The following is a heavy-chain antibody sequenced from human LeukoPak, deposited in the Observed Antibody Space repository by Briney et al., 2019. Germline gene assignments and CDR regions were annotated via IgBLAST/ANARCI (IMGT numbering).Heavy chain of an antibody. CDR1: GFTFSSYW. V-gene: IGHV3-7*01. J-gene: IGHJ5*02. Sequence: GGSLRLSCAASGFTFSSYWMSWVRQAPGKGLEWVANIKQDGSEKYYVDSVKGRFTISRDNAKNSLYLQMNSLRAEDTAVYYCARDDCSSISCCHNWFDPWGQGTLVTVSS. CDR3: ARDDCSSISCCHNWFDP. D-gene: IGHD2-2*01. CDR2: IKQDGSEK.